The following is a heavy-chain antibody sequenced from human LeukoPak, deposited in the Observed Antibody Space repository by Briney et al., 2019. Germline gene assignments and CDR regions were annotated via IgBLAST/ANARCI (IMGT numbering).Heavy chain of an antibody. J-gene: IGHJ3*02. V-gene: IGHV4-34*01. CDR2: ISHSGST. CDR1: GGSFSGYY. D-gene: IGHD1-26*01. Sequence: SETLSLTCAVYGGSFSGYYWSWIRQPPGKGLEWIGEISHSGSTNYNPSLKSRVTISVDTSKNQFSLKLSSVTAADTAVYYCVRVWVDAFDIWGQGTMVTVSS. CDR3: VRVWVDAFDI.